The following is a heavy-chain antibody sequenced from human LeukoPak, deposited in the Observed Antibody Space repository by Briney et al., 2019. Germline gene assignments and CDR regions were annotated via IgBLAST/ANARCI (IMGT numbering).Heavy chain of an antibody. V-gene: IGHV3-53*01. Sequence: GGSLRLSCAASGFTVSSNYMSWVRQAPGKGLEWVSVIYSGGSTYYADSVKGRFAISRDNSKNTLYLQMNSLRAEDTAVYYCATSYSYGPFDYWGQGTLVTVSS. CDR2: IYSGGST. CDR3: ATSYSYGPFDY. J-gene: IGHJ4*02. D-gene: IGHD5-18*01. CDR1: GFTVSSNY.